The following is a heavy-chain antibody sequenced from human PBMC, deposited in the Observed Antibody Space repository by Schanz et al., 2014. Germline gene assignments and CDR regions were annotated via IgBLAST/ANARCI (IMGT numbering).Heavy chain of an antibody. CDR3: AKELSPSF. CDR2: IRYDGINK. V-gene: IGHV3-30*02. CDR1: GFTFSTPG. J-gene: IGHJ4*02. Sequence: QVRLVESGGGVVQPGGSLRLSCAASGFTFSTPGMHWVRQAPGKGLVWVTYIRYDGINKYYADSVKGRFTVSRDNAKSTVFLQMDSLRPEDTAIYYCAKELSPSFWGQGTLVTVSS. D-gene: IGHD3-16*02.